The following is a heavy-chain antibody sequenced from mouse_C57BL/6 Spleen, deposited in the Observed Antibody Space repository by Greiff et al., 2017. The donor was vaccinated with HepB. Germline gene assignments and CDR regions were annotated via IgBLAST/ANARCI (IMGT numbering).Heavy chain of an antibody. J-gene: IGHJ4*01. CDR2: IYPGSGST. CDR3: AREPITTVVAADYAMDY. V-gene: IGHV1-55*01. D-gene: IGHD1-1*01. CDR1: GYTFTSYW. Sequence: QVQLQQPGAELVKPGASVKMSCKASGYTFTSYWITWVKQRPGQGLEWIGDIYPGSGSTNYNEKFKSKATLTVDTSSSTAYMQLSSLTSEDSAVYYCAREPITTVVAADYAMDYWGQGTSVTVSS.